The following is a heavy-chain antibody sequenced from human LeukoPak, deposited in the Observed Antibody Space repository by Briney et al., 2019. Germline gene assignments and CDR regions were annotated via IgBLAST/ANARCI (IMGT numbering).Heavy chain of an antibody. CDR3: AREGCSGGSCYS. D-gene: IGHD2-15*01. V-gene: IGHV1-69*13. J-gene: IGHJ4*02. CDR1: GGTFSSYA. Sequence: SVKVSCKASGGTFSSYAISWVRQAPGQGLEWMGGIIPIFGTANYAKKFQGRVTITADESTSTAYMELSSLRSEDTAVYYCAREGCSGGSCYSWGQGTLVTVSS. CDR2: IIPIFGTA.